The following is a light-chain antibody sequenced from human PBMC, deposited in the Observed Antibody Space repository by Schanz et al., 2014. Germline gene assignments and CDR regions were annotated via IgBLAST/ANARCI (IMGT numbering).Light chain of an antibody. CDR1: SSNIGANS. Sequence: QSVLTQPPSASGTPGQRVTISCSGSSSNIGANSVNWYQQFPGTAPKLLVYSNDQRPSGVTDRFSGSKSGTSASLAISGLQSEDEADYYCQSYDSSLSAYVVFGGGTKLTVL. J-gene: IGLJ2*01. V-gene: IGLV1-44*01. CDR3: QSYDSSLSAYVV. CDR2: SND.